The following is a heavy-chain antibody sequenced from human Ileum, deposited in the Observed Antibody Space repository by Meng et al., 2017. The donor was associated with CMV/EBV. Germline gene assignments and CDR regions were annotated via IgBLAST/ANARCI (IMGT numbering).Heavy chain of an antibody. CDR1: GYTIINYY. D-gene: IGHD1/OR15-1a*01. CDR3: ARGQGGRWTGTNWFDP. Sequence: ASVKVSCKTSGYTIINYYIHWFRQAPGQGPEWMGWINPNNGAATYTQKYPGTVTMTRDTSISTAYMELIRLTSDDAAVYFCARGQGGRWTGTNWFDPWGQGTLVTVSS. CDR2: INPNNGAA. J-gene: IGHJ5*02. V-gene: IGHV1-2*02.